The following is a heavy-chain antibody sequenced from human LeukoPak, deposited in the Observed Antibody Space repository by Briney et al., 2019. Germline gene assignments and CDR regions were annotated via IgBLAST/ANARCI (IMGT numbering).Heavy chain of an antibody. V-gene: IGHV1-8*01. D-gene: IGHD4-11*01. CDR2: MDPNSGNT. CDR1: GYTFSTYD. CDR3: TRGTRSDSKFEPCDY. Sequence: GASVKVSCKASGYTFSTYDINWVRQATGRGLEWMGSMDPNSGNTVYARKFQGRVTMTRDTSLTTAYMELTSLTSEDTAIYFCTRGTRSDSKFEPCDYWGQGALVTVSS. J-gene: IGHJ4*02.